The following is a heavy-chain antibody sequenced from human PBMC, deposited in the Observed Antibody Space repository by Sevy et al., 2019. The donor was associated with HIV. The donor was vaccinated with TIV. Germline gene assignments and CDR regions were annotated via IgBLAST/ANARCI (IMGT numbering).Heavy chain of an antibody. CDR1: GFTVSSDY. Sequence: GGSLRLSCAASGFTVSSDYMSWVRQAPGKGLECVSVIYSGGRTHYADSVKGRFTISRDNPKNTVHLQMNSLRVEDTAVYFCARISDSTAYPDAFDIWGHGTMVTDSS. CDR3: ARISDSTAYPDAFDI. V-gene: IGHV3-53*01. D-gene: IGHD3-16*01. CDR2: IYSGGRT. J-gene: IGHJ3*02.